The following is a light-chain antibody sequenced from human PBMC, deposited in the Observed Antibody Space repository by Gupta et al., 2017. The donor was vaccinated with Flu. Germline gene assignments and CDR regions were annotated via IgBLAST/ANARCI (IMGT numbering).Light chain of an antibody. CDR1: SSHIGSNT. Sequence: QSVLTQPPSASGTPGQRVTISCSGSSSHIGSNTVNWYQQFPGTAPKILIYSNNQRPSGVPDRFSASKSGTSASLAISGLQSEDEADYYCAAWDDSLSGRVFGGGTKLTGL. J-gene: IGLJ3*02. CDR3: AAWDDSLSGRV. V-gene: IGLV1-44*01. CDR2: SNN.